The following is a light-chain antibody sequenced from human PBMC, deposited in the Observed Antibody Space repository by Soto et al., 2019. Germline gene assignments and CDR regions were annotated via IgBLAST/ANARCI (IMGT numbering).Light chain of an antibody. CDR3: CSYAGSSTVV. V-gene: IGLV2-23*02. Sequence: QSVLTQPASVSGSPGQSITISCTGTSSDVGSYNLVSWYQQHTGKAPKLMIYEVSKRPSGVSNRFSGSKSGNTASLTISGLQAEDEADYYCCSYAGSSTVVFGGGTKVTVL. CDR1: SSDVGSYNL. CDR2: EVS. J-gene: IGLJ2*01.